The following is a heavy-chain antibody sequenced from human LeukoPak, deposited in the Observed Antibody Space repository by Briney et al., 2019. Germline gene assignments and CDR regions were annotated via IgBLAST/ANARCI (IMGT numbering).Heavy chain of an antibody. CDR1: GYTFTSYG. V-gene: IGHV1-69*13. D-gene: IGHD6-13*01. CDR3: AREAAAGSYGMDV. Sequence: GASVKVSCKASGYTFTSYGISWVRQAPGQGLEWMGGIIPIFGTANYAQKFQGRVTITADESTSTAYMELSSLRSEDTAVYYCAREAAAGSYGMDVWGQGTTVTVSS. CDR2: IIPIFGTA. J-gene: IGHJ6*02.